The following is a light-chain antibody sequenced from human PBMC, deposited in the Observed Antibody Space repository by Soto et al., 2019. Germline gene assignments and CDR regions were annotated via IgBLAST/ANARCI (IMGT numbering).Light chain of an antibody. Sequence: EIVLTQSPGTLSLSPGERATLSCRASQSVGSTYLAWYQQKPGQAPKLLIYGVSSRATGIPDRFSGSGSGTEFTLTIIRLEAEDFAVYYFQQYGTSPLTFGTGTKVHI. CDR1: QSVGSTY. V-gene: IGKV3-20*01. CDR3: QQYGTSPLT. CDR2: GVS. J-gene: IGKJ3*01.